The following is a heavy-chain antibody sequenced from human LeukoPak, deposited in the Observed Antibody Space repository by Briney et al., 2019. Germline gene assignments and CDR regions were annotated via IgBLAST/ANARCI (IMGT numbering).Heavy chain of an antibody. CDR2: ISAYNGNT. CDR3: ARDGRNYYDSSGGYYYYGMDV. D-gene: IGHD3-22*01. J-gene: IGHJ6*02. V-gene: IGHV1-18*01. CDR1: GYTFTSYG. Sequence: ASVKVSCKASGYTFTSYGISWVRQAPGQGLEWMGWISAYNGNTNYAQKLQGRVTMTTDTSTSTAYMELRSLRSDDTAVYYCARDGRNYYDSSGGYYYYGMDVWGQGTTVTVSS.